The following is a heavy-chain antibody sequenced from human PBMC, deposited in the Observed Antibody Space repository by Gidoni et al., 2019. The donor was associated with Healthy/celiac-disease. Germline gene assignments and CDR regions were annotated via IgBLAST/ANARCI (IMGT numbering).Heavy chain of an antibody. D-gene: IGHD3-10*01. CDR2: IWYDGSNK. V-gene: IGHV3-33*01. CDR3: ARDKDRISSEFDP. J-gene: IGHJ5*02. Sequence: QVQLVESGGGVVQPGRSLRLSCAASGFTFSSYGMHWVRQAPGKGLEWVAVIWYDGSNKYYAASVKGRFTISRDNSKNTLYLQMNSLRTEDTAVYYCARDKDRISSEFDPWGQGTLVTVSS. CDR1: GFTFSSYG.